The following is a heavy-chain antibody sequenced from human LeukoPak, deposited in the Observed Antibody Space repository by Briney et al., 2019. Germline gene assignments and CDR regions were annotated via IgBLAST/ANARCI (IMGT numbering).Heavy chain of an antibody. V-gene: IGHV4-59*08. Sequence: PSETLSLTCTVSGGSISYYYWSWIRQPPGKGLEWIGYIYHSGSTNYNPSLKSRVTISVDRSKKLFSLSLSSMTAADTAVYYCARHESKDGYRGFDYWGQGTLVTVSS. J-gene: IGHJ4*02. CDR1: GGSISYYY. CDR2: IYHSGST. CDR3: ARHESKDGYRGFDY. D-gene: IGHD5-24*01.